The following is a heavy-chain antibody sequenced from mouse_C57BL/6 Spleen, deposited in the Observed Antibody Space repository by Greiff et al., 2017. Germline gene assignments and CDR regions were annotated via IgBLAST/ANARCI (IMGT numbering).Heavy chain of an antibody. CDR1: GYSFTSYY. CDR3: ARKADGKGAMDD. V-gene: IGHV1-66*01. D-gene: IGHD2-1*01. J-gene: IGHJ4*01. Sequence: VKLQQSGPELVKPGASVKISCKASGYSFTSYYIHWVKQRPGQGLAWIGWIYPGSGNTTYNEKFKGKATLTADTSSSTAYMQVISLTTEDTAVYYCARKADGKGAMDDWGQGTSVTVSS. CDR2: IYPGSGNT.